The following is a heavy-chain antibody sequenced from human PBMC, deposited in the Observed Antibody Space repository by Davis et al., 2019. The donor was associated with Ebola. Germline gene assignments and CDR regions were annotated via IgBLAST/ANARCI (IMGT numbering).Heavy chain of an antibody. V-gene: IGHV3-7*03. Sequence: PGGSLRLSCAASGFSFSSYDMAWVRQAPGKGLEWVANIEPDGSEKNYVDSVKGRFTISRDNAKNSLCLQMNSLRAEDTAVYYCARVLSGTSYNFMDVWGKGTTVTVSS. D-gene: IGHD2-2*01. CDR2: IEPDGSEK. CDR1: GFSFSSYD. CDR3: ARVLSGTSYNFMDV. J-gene: IGHJ6*03.